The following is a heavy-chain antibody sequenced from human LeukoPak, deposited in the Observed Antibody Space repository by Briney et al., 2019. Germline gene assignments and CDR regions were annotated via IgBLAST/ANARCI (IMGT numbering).Heavy chain of an antibody. D-gene: IGHD6-19*01. CDR3: ARVKVGYSSGWYAGYYYYYGMDV. CDR2: INYSGTT. J-gene: IGHJ6*02. CDR1: GGSISSSGYY. Sequence: SETLSLTCTASGGSISSSGYYWGWIRQPPGKGLEWIASINYSGTTYYNPSLKSRVTISEDRSKNQFSLQLNSVTPEDTAVYYCARVKVGYSSGWYAGYYYYYGMDVWGQGTTVTVSS. V-gene: IGHV4-39*07.